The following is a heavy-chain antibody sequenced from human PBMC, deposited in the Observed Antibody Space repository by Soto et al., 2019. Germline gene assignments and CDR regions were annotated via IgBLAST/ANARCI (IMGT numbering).Heavy chain of an antibody. V-gene: IGHV5-10-1*01. CDR1: GYSFTSYW. Sequence: PVESLKISCKASGYSFTSYWVVWVRQLPGKGLEYMGRIDPSDPSDSYTDYSPSVQGHVTFSADKSITTASLHWNSLKESDTGIYYCASISGTAAGRPGEYWGQGTQVTVSS. J-gene: IGHJ1*01. D-gene: IGHD6-13*01. CDR3: ASISGTAAGRPGEY. CDR2: IDPSDPSDSYT.